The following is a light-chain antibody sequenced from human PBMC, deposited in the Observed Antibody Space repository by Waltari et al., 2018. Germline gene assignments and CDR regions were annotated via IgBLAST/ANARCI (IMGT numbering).Light chain of an antibody. CDR1: TIGRKS. Sequence: SYVLTQPPSGSVAPGKTARITCGGNTIGRKSWPWYRKKHGQAPVLVIYYDSNRPSGIPERLSGSNSGNTATLTISRVEAGDEADYYCQVWDSSSDHLVFGTGTKVTVL. CDR3: QVWDSSSDHLV. V-gene: IGLV3-21*04. CDR2: YDS. J-gene: IGLJ1*01.